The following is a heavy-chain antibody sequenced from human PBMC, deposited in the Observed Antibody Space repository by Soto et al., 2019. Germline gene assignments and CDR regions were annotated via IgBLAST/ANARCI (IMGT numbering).Heavy chain of an antibody. CDR3: ATVLHGHNDNDGY. D-gene: IGHD5-12*01. Sequence: QVQLVESGGGLVKPGASLRLSCAASGFSFNDYYMSWIRQAPGKGLEWISYISGNSGDTNYADSVKGRFTISRDNAKNSLSLQMNSLRAEDTAVYYCATVLHGHNDNDGYWGQGTLVTVSS. CDR1: GFSFNDYY. V-gene: IGHV3-11*05. CDR2: ISGNSGDT. J-gene: IGHJ4*02.